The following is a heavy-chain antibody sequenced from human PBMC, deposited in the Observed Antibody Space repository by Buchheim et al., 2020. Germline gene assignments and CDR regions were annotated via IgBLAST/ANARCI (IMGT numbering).Heavy chain of an antibody. V-gene: IGHV3-30-3*01. D-gene: IGHD6-19*01. CDR2: ISYDGSNK. CDR3: ARDRGGWFDY. Sequence: QVQLVESGGGVVQPGRSLRLSCAASGFTFSSYAMHWVRQAPGKGLEWVAVISYDGSNKYYADSVKGRFTISRDNSKNTLYLQMNSLRAEDTAVYYCARDRGGWFDYWGQGTL. J-gene: IGHJ4*02. CDR1: GFTFSSYA.